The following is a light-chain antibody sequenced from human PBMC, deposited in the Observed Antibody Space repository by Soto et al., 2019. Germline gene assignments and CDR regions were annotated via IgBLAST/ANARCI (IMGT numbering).Light chain of an antibody. V-gene: IGKV1-9*01. CDR3: QQLRSYPST. J-gene: IGKJ4*01. CDR2: ATS. CDR1: QDISNY. Sequence: DIQMTQSPPSLSASVGGRDTSTCQASQDISNYLNWYQQKPGKAPELLIYATSNLQSEVPSRFSGSGSGTDFALTITSLQAEDFATYYCQQLRSYPSTFGGGTKVDI.